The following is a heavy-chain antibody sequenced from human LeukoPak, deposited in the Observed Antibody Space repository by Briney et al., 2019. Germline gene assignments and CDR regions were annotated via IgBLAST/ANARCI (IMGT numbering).Heavy chain of an antibody. V-gene: IGHV3-23*01. CDR2: ISGSGGSK. Sequence: GGSLRLSCVASGFTFSIFALSWVHQAPGKGLEWVSSISGSGGSKYYPDSVKGRFTISRDNSKNTLYLQMNSLRAEDTAVYYCAKVLLTDGYNYLWYFDLWGRGTLVTVSS. CDR1: GFTFSIFA. CDR3: AKVLLTDGYNYLWYFDL. D-gene: IGHD5-24*01. J-gene: IGHJ2*01.